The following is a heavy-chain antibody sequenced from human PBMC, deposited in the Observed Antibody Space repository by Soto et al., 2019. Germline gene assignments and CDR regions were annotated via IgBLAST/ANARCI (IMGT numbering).Heavy chain of an antibody. D-gene: IGHD6-25*01. CDR1: GFTFSDHY. CDR3: TRRDTSGRHFDY. V-gene: IGHV3-72*01. CDR2: VRNKAYGYTT. Sequence: EVQLVESGGGLVQPGGSLRLSCAASGFTFSDHYMDWVRQAPGKGLEWVGRVRNKAYGYTTEYAASVKGRFTISRDGSTNSLYLQMKTLKTEDTAVYSCTRRDTSGRHFDYWGQGTLVTVSS. J-gene: IGHJ4*02.